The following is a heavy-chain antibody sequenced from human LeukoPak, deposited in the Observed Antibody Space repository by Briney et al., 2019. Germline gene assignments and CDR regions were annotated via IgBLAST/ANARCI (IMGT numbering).Heavy chain of an antibody. CDR1: GFTFSKKW. Sequence: GGSLRLSCAASGFTFSKKWMTWVRQAPGKGLQWVANIKQNGSQKYYVDSVRGRFTISRDNSKNTVYLQMNSLRPENTAVYYCAKGDGGSETYFYMDVWGKGTAVTVSS. CDR2: IKQNGSQK. CDR3: AKGDGGSETYFYMDV. V-gene: IGHV3-7*01. D-gene: IGHD5-12*01. J-gene: IGHJ6*03.